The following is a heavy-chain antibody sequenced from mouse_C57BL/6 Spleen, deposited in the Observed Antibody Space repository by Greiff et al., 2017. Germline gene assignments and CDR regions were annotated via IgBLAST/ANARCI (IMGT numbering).Heavy chain of an antibody. CDR3: ALTGTYFDV. CDR1: GYAFSSSW. D-gene: IGHD4-1*01. Sequence: VQRVESGPELVKPGASVKISCKASGYAFSSSWMNWVKQRPGKGLEWIGRIYPGDGDTNYNGKFKGKATPTADKSSSTAYMQLSSLTSEDSAVYFDALTGTYFDVWGTGTTVTVSS. V-gene: IGHV1-82*01. CDR2: IYPGDGDT. J-gene: IGHJ1*03.